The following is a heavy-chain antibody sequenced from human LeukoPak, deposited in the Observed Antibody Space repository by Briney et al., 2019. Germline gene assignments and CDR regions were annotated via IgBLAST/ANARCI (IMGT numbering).Heavy chain of an antibody. CDR2: IYYSGST. CDR1: GGSISSYY. V-gene: IGHV4-59*01. CDR3: ARGDYYGSGATGGYYFDY. D-gene: IGHD3-10*01. Sequence: SETLSLTCTVSGGSISSYYWSWIRQPPGKGLEWIGYIYYSGSTNYNPSLKSRVTMSVDTSKNQFSLKLSSVTAADTAVYYCARGDYYGSGATGGYYFDYWGQGTLVTVSS. J-gene: IGHJ4*02.